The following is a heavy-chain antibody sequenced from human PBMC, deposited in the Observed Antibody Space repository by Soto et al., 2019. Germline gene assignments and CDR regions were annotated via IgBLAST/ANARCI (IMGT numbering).Heavy chain of an antibody. J-gene: IGHJ4*02. Sequence: EVQLVESGGGLVKPGGSLRLSCAASGFTFSSYSMNWVRQAPGKGLEWVSSISSSSSYIYYADSVKGRFTISRDNAKNSLYLQMNSLRAEDTAVYYCARDPYSSGWMVYFDYWGQGTLVTVSS. V-gene: IGHV3-21*01. CDR1: GFTFSSYS. CDR2: ISSSSSYI. CDR3: ARDPYSSGWMVYFDY. D-gene: IGHD6-19*01.